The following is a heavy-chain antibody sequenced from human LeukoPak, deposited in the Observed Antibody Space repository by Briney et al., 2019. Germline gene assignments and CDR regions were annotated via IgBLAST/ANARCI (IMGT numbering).Heavy chain of an antibody. CDR1: GFTFSSYA. Sequence: GGSLRLSCAASGFTFSSYAMSWVRQAPGKGLEWVSAISGSGGSTYYADSVKGRFTISRDNSKNTLYLQMNSLRAEDTAVYYCAKDWRYAVTTHLDYWGQGTLVTVSS. D-gene: IGHD4-17*01. J-gene: IGHJ4*02. CDR2: ISGSGGST. CDR3: AKDWRYAVTTHLDY. V-gene: IGHV3-23*01.